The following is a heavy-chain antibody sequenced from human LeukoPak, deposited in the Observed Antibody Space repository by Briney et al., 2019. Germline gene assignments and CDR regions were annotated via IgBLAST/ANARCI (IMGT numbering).Heavy chain of an antibody. CDR1: GGSIRSSSYF. CDR2: IYYTGST. CDR3: ARDRSYYDSSGSLGY. Sequence: SETLSLTCSVSGGSIRSSSYFWAWIRQPPGKGLQWIGNIYYTGSTYSNVPLRSRVAISVDTSKNQFSLRLSSVTAADTAVYYCARDRSYYDSSGSLGYWGQGTLVTVSS. J-gene: IGHJ4*02. D-gene: IGHD3-22*01. V-gene: IGHV4-39*02.